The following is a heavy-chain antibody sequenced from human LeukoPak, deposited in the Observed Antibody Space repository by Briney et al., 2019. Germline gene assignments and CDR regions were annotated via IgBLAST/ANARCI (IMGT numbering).Heavy chain of an antibody. V-gene: IGHV1-2*02. D-gene: IGHD2-2*01. CDR1: GYTFTGYY. J-gene: IGHJ4*02. CDR2: VNPNSGGT. Sequence: ASVKVSCKASGYTFTGYYKHWVRQAPGQGLEWMGWVNPNSGGTNYAQKLQGRVTMTTDTSTSTAYMELRSLRSDDTAVYYCARDELKANFIVVVPAAFDYWGQGTLVTVSS. CDR3: ARDELKANFIVVVPAAFDY.